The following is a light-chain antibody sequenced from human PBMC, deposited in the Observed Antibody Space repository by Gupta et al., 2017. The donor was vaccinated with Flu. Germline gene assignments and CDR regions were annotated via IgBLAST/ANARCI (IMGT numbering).Light chain of an antibody. V-gene: IGLV2-14*01. CDR1: SSDVGDDNY. CDR2: DVN. Sequence: TLSCTATSSDVGDDNYVSCYQQHPGRAPNLMIYDVNNRPSGVSDRFSGSKSGNTASLTISGLQAEDEAVYYCSSYRSSITLVVLFGGGTKRTVL. CDR3: SSYRSSITLVVL. J-gene: IGLJ2*01.